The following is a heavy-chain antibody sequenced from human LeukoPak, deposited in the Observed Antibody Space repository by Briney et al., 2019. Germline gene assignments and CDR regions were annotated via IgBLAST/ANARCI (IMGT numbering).Heavy chain of an antibody. Sequence: SETLSLTCAVYGGSFSGYYWSWIRQPPGKGLERIGEINHSGSTNYNPSLKSRVTISVDTSKNQFSLKLSPVTAADTAVYYCARGPYYYDSSGYYRYFDYWGQGTLVTVSS. V-gene: IGHV4-34*01. CDR1: GGSFSGYY. CDR3: ARGPYYYDSSGYYRYFDY. D-gene: IGHD3-22*01. CDR2: INHSGST. J-gene: IGHJ4*02.